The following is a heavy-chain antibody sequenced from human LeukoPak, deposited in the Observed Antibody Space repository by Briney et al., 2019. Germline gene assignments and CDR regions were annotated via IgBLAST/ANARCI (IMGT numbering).Heavy chain of an antibody. CDR1: GGSFSGYY. CDR2: INHSGNT. J-gene: IGHJ5*02. CDR3: VTEPGYCTGGRCYGGWFDP. D-gene: IGHD2-15*01. Sequence: TSETLSLTCAVYGGSFSGYYWSWIRQAPGKGPEWIGEINHSGNTNYNPSLKSRVTISLDTSKNQFSLKLNSVTAADTAVYYCVTEPGYCTGGRCYGGWFDPWGQGTLVTVSS. V-gene: IGHV4-34*01.